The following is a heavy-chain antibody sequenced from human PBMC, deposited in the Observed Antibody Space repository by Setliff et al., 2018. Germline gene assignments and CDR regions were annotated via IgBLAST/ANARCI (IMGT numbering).Heavy chain of an antibody. CDR1: GGSISSYY. Sequence: SETLSLTCTVSGGSISSYYWSWIRQPAGKGLEWIGHIYIGGSANYNPSLKSRVTMSIDTSKNQFSLKLNSVTAADMGVYYCAREQWLDPPGYYYMDVWAKGTTVTVSS. CDR2: IYIGGSA. V-gene: IGHV4-4*07. CDR3: AREQWLDPPGYYYMDV. D-gene: IGHD6-19*01. J-gene: IGHJ6*03.